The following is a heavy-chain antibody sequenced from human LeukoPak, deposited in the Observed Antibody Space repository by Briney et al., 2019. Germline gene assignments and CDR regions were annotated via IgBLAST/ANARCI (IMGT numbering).Heavy chain of an antibody. D-gene: IGHD2-8*02. Sequence: KAGGSLRLSCVASGLNFNSRWMDWVRRAPGQGLEWVASIKEDGSETHYVDSVRGRFTISRDNDKNSLYLQMNNLRAEDTAMYYCARDGGWWRFDFWGQGALVTVPS. CDR3: ARDGGWWRFDF. V-gene: IGHV3-7*03. J-gene: IGHJ4*02. CDR1: GLNFNSRW. CDR2: IKEDGSET.